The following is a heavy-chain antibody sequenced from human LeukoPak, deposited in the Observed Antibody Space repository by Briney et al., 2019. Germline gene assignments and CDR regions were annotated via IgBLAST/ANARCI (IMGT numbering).Heavy chain of an antibody. CDR3: AREVLWFGELLAPFGY. D-gene: IGHD3-10*01. V-gene: IGHV3-7*03. J-gene: IGHJ4*02. Sequence: GGSLRLSCTGSGFSFSTYWTIWVRQAPGKGLEWVASIKQDGSEKYYVDSVKGRFTISRDNAKNSLYLQMNSLRAEDTAVYYCAREVLWFGELLAPFGYWGQGTLVTVSS. CDR2: IKQDGSEK. CDR1: GFSFSTYW.